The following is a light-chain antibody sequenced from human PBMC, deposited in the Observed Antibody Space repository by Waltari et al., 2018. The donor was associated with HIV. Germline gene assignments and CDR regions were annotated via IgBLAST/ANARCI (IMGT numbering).Light chain of an antibody. CDR2: GAS. Sequence: DIQMTQSPSSLSACVGDRVTITCRASQTIGNYLNWYQHKPGKAPKVLICGASSLQSGVPSRFSGSGSGSDFTLTVSSLQPEDFATYYCQQSYNTPYTFGQGTKVEIK. CDR1: QTIGNY. CDR3: QQSYNTPYT. V-gene: IGKV1-39*01. J-gene: IGKJ2*01.